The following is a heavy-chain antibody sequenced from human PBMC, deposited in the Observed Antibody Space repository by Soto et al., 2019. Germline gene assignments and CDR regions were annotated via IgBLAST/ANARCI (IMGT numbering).Heavy chain of an antibody. CDR2: IKQDGSEK. Sequence: AGSLRLSCAASGFTFSSYWMSWVRQAPGKGLEWVANIKQDGSEKYYVDSVKGRFTISRDNAKNSLYLQMNSLRAEDTAVYYCAREGEYCSGGSCYGFAYWGQGTLVTVSS. CDR3: AREGEYCSGGSCYGFAY. V-gene: IGHV3-7*01. D-gene: IGHD2-15*01. J-gene: IGHJ4*02. CDR1: GFTFSSYW.